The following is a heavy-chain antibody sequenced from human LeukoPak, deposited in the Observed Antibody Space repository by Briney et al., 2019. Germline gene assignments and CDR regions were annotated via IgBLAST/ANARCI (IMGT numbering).Heavy chain of an antibody. CDR2: ISGSGFTI. D-gene: IGHD3-10*01. J-gene: IGHJ4*02. Sequence: GGSLRLSCAASGFTFSSYEMNWVRRAPGKGLEWVSYISGSGFTIYYADSVKGRFTISRDNAKNSLYLEMSSLRAEDTAVYYCARGNYYGSGSHDYWGQGTLVTVSS. V-gene: IGHV3-48*03. CDR3: ARGNYYGSGSHDY. CDR1: GFTFSSYE.